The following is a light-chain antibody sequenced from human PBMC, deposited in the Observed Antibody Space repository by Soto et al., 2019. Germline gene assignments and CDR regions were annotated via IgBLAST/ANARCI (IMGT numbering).Light chain of an antibody. CDR1: SSDVGGYNY. CDR2: DVS. V-gene: IGLV2-11*01. J-gene: IGLJ3*02. Sequence: TQPRSVSGSPGQSVTISCTGTSSDVGGYNYVSWYQQHPGKAPKLMIYDVSKRPSGVPDRFSGSKSGNTASLTISGLQAEDEADYYCCSYAGSYTPWVFGGGTKLTVL. CDR3: CSYAGSYTPWV.